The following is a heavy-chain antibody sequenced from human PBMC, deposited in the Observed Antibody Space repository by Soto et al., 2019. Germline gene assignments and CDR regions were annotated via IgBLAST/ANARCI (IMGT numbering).Heavy chain of an antibody. CDR3: VKDLTLNWDYPGMDV. D-gene: IGHD7-27*01. CDR2: INKYGVTT. CDR1: GFSFSAYA. J-gene: IGHJ6*02. V-gene: IGHV3-64D*08. Sequence: EVQLVESGGGLVQPGESLTLSCSASGFSFSAYAMHWVRQAPGKGPEYASVINKYGVTTFYADSVKGRFTISRDNSKNTLYLHMTSLRSEDTGIYYCVKDLTLNWDYPGMDVWGQGTTVTVSS.